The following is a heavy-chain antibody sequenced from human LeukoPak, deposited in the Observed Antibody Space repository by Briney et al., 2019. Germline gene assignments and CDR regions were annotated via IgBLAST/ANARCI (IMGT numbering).Heavy chain of an antibody. V-gene: IGHV4-38-2*02. CDR2: IYHSGST. CDR1: GYSISSGYY. Sequence: SETLSLTCTVSGYSISSGYYWGWIRQPPGKGLEWIGSIYHSGSTYYNPSLKSRVTISVDTSKNQFSLKLSSVTAADTAVYYCASGVTFGGVIAHIFDYWGQGTLVTVSS. CDR3: ASGVTFGGVIAHIFDY. D-gene: IGHD3-16*02. J-gene: IGHJ4*02.